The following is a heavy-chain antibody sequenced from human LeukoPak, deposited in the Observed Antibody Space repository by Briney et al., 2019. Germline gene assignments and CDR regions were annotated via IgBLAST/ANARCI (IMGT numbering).Heavy chain of an antibody. D-gene: IGHD6-13*01. V-gene: IGHV3-23*01. CDR1: GFTFSSYA. J-gene: IGHJ4*02. Sequence: GGSLRLSCAASGFTFSSYAMRWVRQAPGKGLEWLSAISGSGGSTYYADSVKGRFTISRDKSKNTLYLQMNSLRAEDTAVYYCARRNIAAAALDYWGQGTLVTVSS. CDR3: ARRNIAAAALDY. CDR2: ISGSGGST.